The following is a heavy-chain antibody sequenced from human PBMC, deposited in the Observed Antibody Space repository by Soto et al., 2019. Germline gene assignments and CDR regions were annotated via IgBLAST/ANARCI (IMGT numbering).Heavy chain of an antibody. CDR3: ARVGISSSDAFDI. Sequence: PSETLSLTCSVSGGSISSGGYYWSWIRQLPGKDLEWIGYIYHSGNTYYNSSLKSRLTISVDTSKNQFSLKLTSVTAADTAVCYCARVGISSSDAFDIWGQGTMVTVSS. CDR2: IYHSGNT. CDR1: GGSISSGGYY. J-gene: IGHJ3*02. V-gene: IGHV4-31*03. D-gene: IGHD6-6*01.